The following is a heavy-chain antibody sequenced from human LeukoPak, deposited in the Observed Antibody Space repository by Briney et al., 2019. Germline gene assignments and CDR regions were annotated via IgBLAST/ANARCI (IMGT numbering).Heavy chain of an antibody. D-gene: IGHD2-2*01. V-gene: IGHV5-10-1*01. CDR2: IDPSDSYT. CDR3: ASPGNQLPPLGYYGMDV. CDR1: GSTFTSYW. Sequence: GGSRQISGQASGSTFTSYWISGVRRLPGKGLEWMGRIDPSDSYTNYSPSFQGHVTISADKSISTAYLQWSSLKASDTAMYYCASPGNQLPPLGYYGMDVWGKGTTVTVSS. J-gene: IGHJ6*04.